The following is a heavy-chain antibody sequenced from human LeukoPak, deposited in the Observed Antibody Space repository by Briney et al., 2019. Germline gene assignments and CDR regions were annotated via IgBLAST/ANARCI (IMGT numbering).Heavy chain of an antibody. CDR2: INPRGGST. CDR3: ARVGTTGATADN. Sequence: ASVKVSCKASGYIFTTYFMHWLRQAPGQGPEWMGIINPRGGSTDYAQKFQDRITMTSDTSTSTVYMELKSLTSENTAVYFCARVGTTGATADNWGQGTLVTVSS. J-gene: IGHJ4*02. D-gene: IGHD4-11*01. CDR1: GYIFTTYF. V-gene: IGHV1-46*01.